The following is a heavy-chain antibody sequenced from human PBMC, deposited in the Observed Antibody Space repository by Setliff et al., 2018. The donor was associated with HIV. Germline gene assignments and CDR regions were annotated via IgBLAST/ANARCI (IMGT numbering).Heavy chain of an antibody. V-gene: IGHV1-69*05. CDR3: AREKRDIVVVPAVFGAFDI. J-gene: IGHJ3*02. CDR2: IIPIFGTA. Sequence: SVKVSCKASGGTFSSYAISWVRQAPGQGLEWMGGIIPIFGTANYAQKFQGRVTITTDESTSTAYMELSSLRSDDTAVYYCAREKRDIVVVPAVFGAFDIWGQGTMVTVSS. D-gene: IGHD2-2*01. CDR1: GGTFSSYA.